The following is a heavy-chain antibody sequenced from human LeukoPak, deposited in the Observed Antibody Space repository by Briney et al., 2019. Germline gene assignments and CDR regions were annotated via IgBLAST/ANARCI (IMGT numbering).Heavy chain of an antibody. Sequence: PSETLSLTCTVSGGSISSSSYYWGWIRQPPGKGLEWIGSIYYSGSTYYNPSLKSRVTISVDTSKNQFSLKLSSVTAADTAVYYCARHMDFGEGGGKDAFDIWGQGTMVTVSS. J-gene: IGHJ3*02. CDR3: ARHMDFGEGGGKDAFDI. CDR2: IYYSGST. CDR1: GGSISSSSYY. V-gene: IGHV4-39*01. D-gene: IGHD3-10*01.